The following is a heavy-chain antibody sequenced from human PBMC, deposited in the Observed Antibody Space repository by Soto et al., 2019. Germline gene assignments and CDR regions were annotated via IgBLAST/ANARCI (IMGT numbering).Heavy chain of an antibody. CDR3: VTSLWFGTQPEI. CDR1: GGSFSGYY. V-gene: IGHV4-34*01. Sequence: QVQLQQWGAGLLKPSETLSLTCAVYGGSFSGYYWTWFRQPPGKGLEWIGEISPSGTTKYIPSLKSRVIISADTYKDQFSLKVTSVTAADTAVYSCVTSLWFGTQPEIWGQGALVTVSS. CDR2: ISPSGTT. D-gene: IGHD3-10*01. J-gene: IGHJ4*02.